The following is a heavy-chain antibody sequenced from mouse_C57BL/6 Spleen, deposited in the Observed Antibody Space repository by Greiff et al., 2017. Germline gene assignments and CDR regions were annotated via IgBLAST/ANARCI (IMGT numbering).Heavy chain of an antibody. CDR2: IRLKSDNYAT. Sequence: EVQLVESGGGLVQPGGSMKLSCVASGFTFSNYWMNWVRQSPEKGLEWVAQIRLKSDNYATHYAVSVKGRFTISRDDSKSSVYLQMNNLRAEATGIYYCTHVGYFDYWGQGTTLTVSS. V-gene: IGHV6-3*01. J-gene: IGHJ2*01. CDR1: GFTFSNYW. CDR3: THVGYFDY.